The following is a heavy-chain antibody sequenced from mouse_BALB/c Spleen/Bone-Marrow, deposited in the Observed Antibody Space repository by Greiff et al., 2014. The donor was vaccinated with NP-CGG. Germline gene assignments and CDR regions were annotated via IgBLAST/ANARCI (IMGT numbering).Heavy chain of an antibody. D-gene: IGHD1-2*01. J-gene: IGHJ2*01. CDR3: AKYPNDCAATFDY. Sequence: VQLQQPGAELVKPGASVKLSCTASGFNIKDTYMHWVKQRPEQGLEWIGRIDPANGNTKYDPKFQGKATITADTSSNTAYLQLSSLTSEGTADYYGAKYPNDCAATFDYWGQGTTLTVSS. CDR1: GFNIKDTY. CDR2: IDPANGNT. V-gene: IGHV14-3*02.